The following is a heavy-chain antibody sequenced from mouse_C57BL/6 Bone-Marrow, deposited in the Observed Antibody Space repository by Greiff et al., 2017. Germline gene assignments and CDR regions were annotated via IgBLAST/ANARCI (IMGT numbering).Heavy chain of an antibody. J-gene: IGHJ1*03. CDR3: ARWESYWYFDV. D-gene: IGHD4-1*01. V-gene: IGHV1-81*01. CDR2: IYPRSGNT. Sequence: VQLQQSGAELARPGASVKLSCKASGYTFTSSGISWVKQRTGQGLEWIGEIYPRSGNTYYNEKFKGKATLTADKSSSTAYMELRSLTSEDSAVYFCARWESYWYFDVWGTGTTVTVSS. CDR1: GYTFTSSG.